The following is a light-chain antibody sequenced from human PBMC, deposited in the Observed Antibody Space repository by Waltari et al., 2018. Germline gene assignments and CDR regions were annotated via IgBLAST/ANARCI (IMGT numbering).Light chain of an antibody. CDR1: SSNVGGYTL. J-gene: IGLJ2*01. V-gene: IGLV2-23*02. CDR3: CSYAGDSTLI. CDR2: DVN. Sequence: QSALTQPASVSGSPGQSITISCTGTSSNVGGYTLVPWYQQHPGHAPQLIIYDVNKRPSGSSHRFAGSKSGNTASLTISGLQADDESDYYCCSYAGDSTLIFGGGTKLTVL.